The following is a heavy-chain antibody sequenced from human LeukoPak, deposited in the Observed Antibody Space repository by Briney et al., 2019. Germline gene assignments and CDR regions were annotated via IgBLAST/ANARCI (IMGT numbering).Heavy chain of an antibody. Sequence: GGSLRLSCAASGFTFSSYALHWVRQAPGKGLEWVAVISNDGNNKFYADSVKGRFTISRDNSKNTLYLQMNSLRDEDTAVYYCARHPRGRMAPGGLHWGQGTLVTVSS. CDR2: ISNDGNNK. CDR1: GFTFSSYA. CDR3: ARHPRGRMAPGGLH. J-gene: IGHJ4*02. V-gene: IGHV3-30*04. D-gene: IGHD1-26*01.